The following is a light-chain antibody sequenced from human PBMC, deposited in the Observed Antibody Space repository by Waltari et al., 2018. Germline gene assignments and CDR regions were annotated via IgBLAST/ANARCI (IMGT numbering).Light chain of an antibody. V-gene: IGKV3-20*01. CDR1: QTVTSNY. CDR3: QQYASSRT. Sequence: DIVLAQSPGTLSLSPGERATLSCRASQTVTSNYFSWYQQKPGQAPRLLICGASSRATGIPDRFSGSGSGTDFTLTITRLEPEDFAVYYCQQYASSRTFGQGTRVEIK. J-gene: IGKJ1*01. CDR2: GAS.